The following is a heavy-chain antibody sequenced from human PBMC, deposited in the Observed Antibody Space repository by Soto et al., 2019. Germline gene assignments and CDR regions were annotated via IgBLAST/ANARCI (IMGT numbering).Heavy chain of an antibody. V-gene: IGHV3-7*01. D-gene: IGHD6-6*01. Sequence: EVQLVESGGGLVQPGGSLRLSCAASGFTFSSYWMSWVRQAPGKGLEWVANIKQDGSEKYYVDSVKGRFTISRDNAKNSLYLQMNSLRAEDMAVYYCARVYSNSFRFYNYYHGMDVWGQGTTVTVSS. CDR3: ARVYSNSFRFYNYYHGMDV. J-gene: IGHJ6*02. CDR1: GFTFSSYW. CDR2: IKQDGSEK.